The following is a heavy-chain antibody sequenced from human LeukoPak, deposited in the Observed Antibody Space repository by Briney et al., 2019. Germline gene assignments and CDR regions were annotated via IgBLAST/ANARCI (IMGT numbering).Heavy chain of an antibody. D-gene: IGHD3-10*01. CDR1: GGPISSGGYY. V-gene: IGHV4-31*03. CDR3: AREGVTYYFDY. Sequence: SETLSLTCTVSGGPISSGGYYWSWIRQHPGKGLEWIGYIYYSGSTYYNPSLKSRVTISVDTSKNQFSLKLSSVTAADTAVYYCAREGVTYYFDYWGQGTLVTVSS. J-gene: IGHJ4*02. CDR2: IYYSGST.